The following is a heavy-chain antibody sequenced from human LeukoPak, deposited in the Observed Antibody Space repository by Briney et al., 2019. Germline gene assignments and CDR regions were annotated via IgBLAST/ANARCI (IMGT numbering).Heavy chain of an antibody. CDR3: AREFSGTEDY. D-gene: IGHD6-13*01. V-gene: IGHV3-53*01. J-gene: IGHJ4*02. Sequence: GGSLRLSCAASGFTVSSNYMTWVRQAPGKGLEWVSILYSSATTYYADSVTGRFTISRDNSKNTLYLQMNSLRAEDTAVYYCAREFSGTEDYWGQGTLVTVSS. CDR1: GFTVSSNY. CDR2: LYSSATT.